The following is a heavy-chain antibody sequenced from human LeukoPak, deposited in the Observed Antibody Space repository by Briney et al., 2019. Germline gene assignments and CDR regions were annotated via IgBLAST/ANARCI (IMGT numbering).Heavy chain of an antibody. J-gene: IGHJ4*02. Sequence: SETLSLTCTVSGVSISSSYWTWIRQPPGKGLEWIGYFSTSGDTNYNPSLKSRVTLSADTSKNQFSLILTSVTAADTAVYYCARTARIPGFWGQGTLVTVSS. CDR1: GVSISSSY. D-gene: IGHD2-21*01. CDR3: ARTARIPGF. CDR2: FSTSGDT. V-gene: IGHV4-4*08.